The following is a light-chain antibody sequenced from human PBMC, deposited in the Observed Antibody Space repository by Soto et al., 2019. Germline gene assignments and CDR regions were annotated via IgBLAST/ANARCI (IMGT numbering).Light chain of an antibody. CDR2: DAS. J-gene: IGKJ1*01. CDR1: QTISNY. CDR3: QQYNSYSWT. V-gene: IGKV1-5*01. Sequence: DIQMTQSPSSLSASVGARVPITCRASQTISNYLNWYQQQPGKAPKLLIYDASSLESGVPSRFSGSGSGTEFTLTISSLQPDDFATYYCQQYNSYSWTFGQGTKVDI.